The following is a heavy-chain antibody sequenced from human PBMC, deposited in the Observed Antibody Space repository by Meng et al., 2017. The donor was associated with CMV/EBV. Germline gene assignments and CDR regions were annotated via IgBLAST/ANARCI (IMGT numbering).Heavy chain of an antibody. J-gene: IGHJ6*02. V-gene: IGHV1-18*01. Sequence: ASATVSCMASGYTFTRYGIGWVRQAPGQGLEWMGCISAYNGNTNYAQNLQGRVTMTTDTSTSTAYMELRSLRTDDTAVYYCARQCEWGGGSCYGYYYYGMDVWGQGTTVTVSS. CDR3: ARQCEWGGGSCYGYYYYGMDV. CDR2: ISAYNGNT. CDR1: GYTFTRYG. D-gene: IGHD2-15*01.